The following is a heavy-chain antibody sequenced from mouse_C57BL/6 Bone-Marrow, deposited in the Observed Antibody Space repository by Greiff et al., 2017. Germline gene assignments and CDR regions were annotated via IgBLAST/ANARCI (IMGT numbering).Heavy chain of an antibody. D-gene: IGHD1-1*01. Sequence: QVQLQQPGAELVRPGSSVKLSCKASGYTFTSYWMDWVKQRPGQGLEWIGNIYPSDSETHYNQKFKDKATLTVDKSSSTAYMQLSSLTSEDSAVYYCAREGYYYGSSLDDWGQGTTLTVSS. J-gene: IGHJ2*01. CDR3: AREGYYYGSSLDD. CDR2: IYPSDSET. CDR1: GYTFTSYW. V-gene: IGHV1-61*01.